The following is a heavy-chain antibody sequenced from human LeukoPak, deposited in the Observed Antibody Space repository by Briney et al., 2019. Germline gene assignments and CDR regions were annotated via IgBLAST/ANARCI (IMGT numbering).Heavy chain of an antibody. CDR2: ISATGST. D-gene: IGHD5-24*01. Sequence: KPSQTLSLTCTVSGGSISSGSYYWTWIRQPAGKGLEWIGRISATGSTNYNPSLKSRVTISIDTSKNQFSLKLSSVTAADTAVYYCAGEVRARDGYSYGGSDYWGQGTLVTVSS. CDR3: AGEVRARDGYSYGGSDY. J-gene: IGHJ4*02. CDR1: GGSISSGSYY. V-gene: IGHV4-61*02.